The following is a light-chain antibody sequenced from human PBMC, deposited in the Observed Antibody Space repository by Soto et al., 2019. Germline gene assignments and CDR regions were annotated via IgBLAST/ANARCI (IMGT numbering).Light chain of an antibody. CDR3: KQAVSFPIT. CDR2: TGS. Sequence: DIHLTQSPSSLSASVGDRVTITCRASQGIDSSFAWYQQKPGKAPNLLIYTGSSLQSGVPSRFSGSGSGTDFTLTINTLQPEDFATYYGKQAVSFPITFGQGTRLEIK. V-gene: IGKV1-12*01. J-gene: IGKJ5*01. CDR1: QGIDSS.